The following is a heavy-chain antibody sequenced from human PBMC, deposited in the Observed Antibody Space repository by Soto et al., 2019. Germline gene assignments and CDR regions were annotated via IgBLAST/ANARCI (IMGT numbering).Heavy chain of an antibody. CDR3: ARDIGLLGTFDY. CDR2: IYSGGST. CDR1: GFTVSSTY. Sequence: PGGSLILSCATSGFTVSSTYMHWVRQAPGKGLEWVSLIYSGGSTYYADSVKGRFTISRDNSKNTLHLQMNSLRAEDTAVYYCARDIGLLGTFDYWGQGTLVTVSS. J-gene: IGHJ4*02. V-gene: IGHV3-66*01. D-gene: IGHD3-16*01.